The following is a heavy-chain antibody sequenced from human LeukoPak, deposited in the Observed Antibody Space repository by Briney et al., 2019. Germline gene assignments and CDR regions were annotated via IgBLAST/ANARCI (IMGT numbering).Heavy chain of an antibody. Sequence: PGGSLRLSCAASGFTVSSNYMSWVRQAPGKGLEWVSVIYSGGNTYYADSVKGRFTISRDNSKNTLYLQMNSLRAEDTAAYYCARGDSSGYYYFDYWGQGTLVTVSS. CDR1: GFTVSSNY. CDR3: ARGDSSGYYYFDY. CDR2: IYSGGNT. J-gene: IGHJ4*02. D-gene: IGHD6-19*01. V-gene: IGHV3-53*01.